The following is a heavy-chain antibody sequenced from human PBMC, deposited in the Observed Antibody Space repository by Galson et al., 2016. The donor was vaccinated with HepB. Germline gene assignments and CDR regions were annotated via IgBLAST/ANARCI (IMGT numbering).Heavy chain of an antibody. D-gene: IGHD2-2*01. CDR1: GGSISSSDYS. Sequence: TLSLTCAVSGGSISSSDYSWSWIRQPPGKGLEWIGYIYHSGSTYYNPSLKSRVTISGDRSKNQFSLKLRSATAADTAVYYCARRGYCHSSTCTIGRGWFDPWGQGTLVTVSS. CDR2: IYHSGST. J-gene: IGHJ5*02. CDR3: ARRGYCHSSTCTIGRGWFDP. V-gene: IGHV4-30-2*01.